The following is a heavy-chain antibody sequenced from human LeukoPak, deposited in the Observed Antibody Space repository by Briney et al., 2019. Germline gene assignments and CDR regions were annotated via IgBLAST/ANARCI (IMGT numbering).Heavy chain of an antibody. D-gene: IGHD3-10*01. CDR3: ARDLRFGELFPFDY. CDR2: ISAYNGNT. Sequence: ASVKVSCKASGYTFTRYGISWVRQAPGQGLEWMGWISAYNGNTNYAQKLQGRVTMTTDTSTSTAYMELRSLRSDDTAVYYCARDLRFGELFPFDYWGQGTLVTVSS. V-gene: IGHV1-18*01. J-gene: IGHJ4*02. CDR1: GYTFTRYG.